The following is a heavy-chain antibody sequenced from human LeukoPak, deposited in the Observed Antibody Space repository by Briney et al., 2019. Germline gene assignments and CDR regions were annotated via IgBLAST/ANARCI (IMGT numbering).Heavy chain of an antibody. D-gene: IGHD2-2*01. CDR2: INTNTGNP. Sequence: GASVKVSCKASGYTFTSYAMNWVRQAPGQGLEWVGWINTNTGNPTYAQGFTGRFVFSLDTSVSTAYLQISSLKAEDTAVYYCARQGPGYCSSISCYGVAYWGQGTLVTVSS. J-gene: IGHJ4*02. CDR1: GYTFTSYA. V-gene: IGHV7-4-1*02. CDR3: ARQGPGYCSSISCYGVAY.